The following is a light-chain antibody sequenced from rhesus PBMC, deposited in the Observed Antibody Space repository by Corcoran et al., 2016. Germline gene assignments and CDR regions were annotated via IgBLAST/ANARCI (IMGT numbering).Light chain of an antibody. CDR1: QSLRNF. Sequence: DIQMTQSPSSLSASVGDRVTITCQASQSLRNFLNWYQQKKGKIPKLLISRASSLQIGIPSRFTGSGSGTDFTLTISSLQPEDVATYYCQQGYSYPYIFGQGTKVEIK. CDR2: RAS. J-gene: IGKJ2*01. V-gene: IGKV1S9*01. CDR3: QQGYSYPYI.